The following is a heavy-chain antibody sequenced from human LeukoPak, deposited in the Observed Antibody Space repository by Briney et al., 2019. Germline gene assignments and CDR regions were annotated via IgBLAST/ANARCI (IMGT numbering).Heavy chain of an antibody. CDR3: ARETGSAVGSTDFDY. CDR2: ISYDGSNK. CDR1: GFTFSGYA. Sequence: GGSLRLSCAASGFTFSGYAVHWVRQAPGKGLEWVAVISYDGSNKYSADSVKGRFTISRDNSKNTLYLQMNSLRAEDTAVYYCARETGSAVGSTDFDYWGQGTLVTVSS. J-gene: IGHJ4*02. V-gene: IGHV3-30-3*01. D-gene: IGHD4-17*01.